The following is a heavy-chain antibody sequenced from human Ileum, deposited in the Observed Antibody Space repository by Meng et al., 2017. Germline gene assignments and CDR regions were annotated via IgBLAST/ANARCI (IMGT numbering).Heavy chain of an antibody. J-gene: IGHJ4*02. CDR2: INAGNGDT. CDR3: ARFSSGYFIGY. CDR1: GYTFSNYA. V-gene: IGHV1-3*01. D-gene: IGHD3-22*01. Sequence: VQLGQSGAEVKKPGASVKASCQASGYTFSNYAMNWVRQATGQRLEWMGWINAGNGDTKYSQKFQGRVTITRDTSASTGYMELSSLRSEDTAVYYCARFSSGYFIGYWGQGTLVTVSS.